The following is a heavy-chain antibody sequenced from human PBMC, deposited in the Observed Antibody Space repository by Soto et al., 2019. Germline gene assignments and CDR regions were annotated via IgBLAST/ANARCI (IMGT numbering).Heavy chain of an antibody. Sequence: ASVKVSCKASGGTFSGYAISWVRQAPGQGLEWMGGIIPIFGTANYAQKFQGRVTITADESTSTAYMELSSLRSEDTAVYYCARGGKYDFWSGYSYYYYYGMDVWGQGTLVTVSS. CDR2: IIPIFGTA. D-gene: IGHD3-3*01. V-gene: IGHV1-69*13. CDR1: GGTFSGYA. CDR3: ARGGKYDFWSGYSYYYYYGMDV. J-gene: IGHJ6*02.